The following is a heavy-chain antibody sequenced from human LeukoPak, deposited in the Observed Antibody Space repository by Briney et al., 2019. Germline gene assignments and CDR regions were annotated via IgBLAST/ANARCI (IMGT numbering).Heavy chain of an antibody. V-gene: IGHV3-7*03. CDR2: IKQDGSEK. J-gene: IGHJ3*02. D-gene: IGHD3-9*01. CDR1: GFTFSSYW. Sequence: GGSLRLSCAASGFTFSSYWMSWVRQAPGKGLEWVANIKQDGSEKYYVGSVKGRFTISRDNAKNSLYLQMNSLRAEDTAVYYCARDLRYFDWPYLEQGAFDIWGQGTMVTVSS. CDR3: ARDLRYFDWPYLEQGAFDI.